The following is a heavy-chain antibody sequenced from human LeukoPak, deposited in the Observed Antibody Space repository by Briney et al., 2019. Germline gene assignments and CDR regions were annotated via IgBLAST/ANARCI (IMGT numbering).Heavy chain of an antibody. J-gene: IGHJ4*02. D-gene: IGHD3-10*01. V-gene: IGHV3-21*01. CDR2: ISSSSSYI. CDR1: GFTFSSYS. CDR3: ARAGELLWFGESGYYFDY. Sequence: PGGSLRLSCAASGFTFSSYSMNWVRQAPGKGLEWVSSISSSSSYIYYADSVKGRFTISRDNAKNSLYLQMNSLRAEDTAVYYCARAGELLWFGESGYYFDYWGQGTLVTVSS.